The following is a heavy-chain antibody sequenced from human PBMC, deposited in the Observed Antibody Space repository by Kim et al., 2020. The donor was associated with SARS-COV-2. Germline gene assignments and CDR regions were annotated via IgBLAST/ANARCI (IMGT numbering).Heavy chain of an antibody. J-gene: IGHJ4*02. V-gene: IGHV4-39*01. D-gene: IGHD2-2*02. CDR2: TYYSGST. Sequence: SETLSLTCTVSGGSISSSGYYWGWIRQPPGKGLEWIGNTYYSGSTYYTPSLKSRVTISVDTSKNQFSLTLSSVTAADTAVYYCARENIVSIPGIIDYWGQGTLVIVSS. CDR3: ARENIVSIPGIIDY. CDR1: GGSISSSGYY.